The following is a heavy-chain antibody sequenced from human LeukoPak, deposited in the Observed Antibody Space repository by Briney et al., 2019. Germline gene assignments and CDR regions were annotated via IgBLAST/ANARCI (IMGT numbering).Heavy chain of an antibody. Sequence: GGSLRLSCAASGFTFSSYGMHWVRQAPGKGLEWVAVISYDGSNKYYADSVKGRFTISRDNSKNTLYLQMNSLRAEDTAVYYCAKDLRGYSYGLRNNWFDPWGQGTLVTVSS. J-gene: IGHJ5*02. CDR3: AKDLRGYSYGLRNNWFDP. CDR1: GFTFSSYG. V-gene: IGHV3-30*18. D-gene: IGHD5-18*01. CDR2: ISYDGSNK.